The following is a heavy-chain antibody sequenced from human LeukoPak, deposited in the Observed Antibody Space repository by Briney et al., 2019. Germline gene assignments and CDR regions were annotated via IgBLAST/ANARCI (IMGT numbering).Heavy chain of an antibody. V-gene: IGHV1-2*02. CDR3: ARGDVLMVYATPIDS. CDR2: INPNSGGT. J-gene: IGHJ4*02. Sequence: ASVKVSCKASGYTFTGNYIHWVRQAPGQGLEWMGWINPNSGGTNYAQKFRGRVTMTRDTSITTAYMELTRLSSDDTAVYYCARGDVLMVYATPIDSWGQGTLVTVSS. CDR1: GYTFTGNY. D-gene: IGHD2-8*01.